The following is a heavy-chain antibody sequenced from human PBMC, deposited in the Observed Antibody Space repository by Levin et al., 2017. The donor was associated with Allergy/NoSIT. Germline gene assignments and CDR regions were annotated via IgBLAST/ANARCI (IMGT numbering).Heavy chain of an antibody. J-gene: IGHJ6*03. V-gene: IGHV4-59*01. CDR2: IYYSGST. D-gene: IGHD3-10*01. Sequence: PGGSLRLSCTVSGGSISSYYWSWIRQPPGKGLEWIGYIYYSGSTNYNPSLKSRVTISVDTSKKQFSLKLSSVTAADTAVYYCARVDGSRGDYYMDVWGKGTTVTVSS. CDR3: ARVDGSRGDYYMDV. CDR1: GGSISSYY.